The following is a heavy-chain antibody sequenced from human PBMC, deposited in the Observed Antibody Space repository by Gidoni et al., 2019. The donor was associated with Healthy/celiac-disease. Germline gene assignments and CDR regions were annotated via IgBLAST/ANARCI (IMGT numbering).Heavy chain of an antibody. CDR2: IDPSDSYT. CDR3: ARHVVYADSPTSNWFDP. D-gene: IGHD4-17*01. J-gene: IGHJ5*02. Sequence: EVQLVQSGAEVKKPGESLRISCTGSGYSFTSYWISWVRQMPGKGLEWMGRIDPSDSYTNYSPSFQGHVTISADKSISTAYLQWSSLKASDTAMYYCARHVVYADSPTSNWFDPWGQGTLVTVSS. CDR1: GYSFTSYW. V-gene: IGHV5-10-1*03.